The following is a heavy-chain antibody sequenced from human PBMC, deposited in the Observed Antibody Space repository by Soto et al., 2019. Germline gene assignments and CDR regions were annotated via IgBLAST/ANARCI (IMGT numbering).Heavy chain of an antibody. CDR1: GGSFSGYY. CDR2: INHSGST. Sequence: SETLSLTCAVYGGSFSGYYWSWIRQPPGKGLEWIGEINHSGSTNYNPSLKSRVTISVDTSKNQFSLKLSSVTAADTAVYYCARGLGYSSSWYVHMDVWGKGTTVTVSS. V-gene: IGHV4-34*01. CDR3: ARGLGYSSSWYVHMDV. D-gene: IGHD6-13*01. J-gene: IGHJ6*03.